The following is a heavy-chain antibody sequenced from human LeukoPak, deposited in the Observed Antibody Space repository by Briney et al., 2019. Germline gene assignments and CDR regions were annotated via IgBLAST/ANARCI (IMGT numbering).Heavy chain of an antibody. V-gene: IGHV1-24*01. CDR2: LDPEDGET. J-gene: IGHJ3*02. CDR3: ARDDVVPAAIISQYAFDI. D-gene: IGHD2-2*02. CDR1: GYTLTELS. Sequence: ASVKVSCKVSGYTLTELSMHWVRQAPGKGLEWRGGLDPEDGETIYAQKFQGRVTMTEDTSTDTAYMELSSLRSEDTAVYYCARDDVVPAAIISQYAFDIWGQGTMVTVSS.